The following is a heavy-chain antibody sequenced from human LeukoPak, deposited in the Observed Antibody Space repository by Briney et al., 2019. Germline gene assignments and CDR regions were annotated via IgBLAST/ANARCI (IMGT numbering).Heavy chain of an antibody. J-gene: IGHJ5*02. CDR1: GYTFTGYY. D-gene: IGHD4-11*01. CDR3: ARGLKKTTVNWFDP. V-gene: IGHV1-2*02. CDR2: INPNSGGT. Sequence: ASVKVSCKASGYTFTGYYMHWVRQAPGQGLEWMGWINPNSGGTNYAQKFQGRVTMTRDTSISTAYMELSRLRSDDTAVYYCARGLKKTTVNWFDPWGQGTLVTVSS.